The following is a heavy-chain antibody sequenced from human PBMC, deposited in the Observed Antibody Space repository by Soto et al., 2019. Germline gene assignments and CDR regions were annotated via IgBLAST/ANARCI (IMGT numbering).Heavy chain of an antibody. CDR1: GGSISSYY. CDR2: IYCSRST. Sequence: SETLSLTCTVSGGSISSYYCSWIRQPPGTGLERIGHIYCSRSTNYNPSLKSRVPISVDTSKNPFSLNLSSVTAADSAVYYCERCLYMTPKYFFDYWGQGTLVTVS. J-gene: IGHJ4*02. CDR3: ERCLYMTPKYFFDY. D-gene: IGHD2-2*02. V-gene: IGHV4-59*01.